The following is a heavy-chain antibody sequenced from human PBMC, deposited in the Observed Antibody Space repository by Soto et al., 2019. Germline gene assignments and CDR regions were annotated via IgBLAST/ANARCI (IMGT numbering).Heavy chain of an antibody. D-gene: IGHD3-22*01. CDR2: ISVSGGTT. CDR1: GFPFRNYA. CDR3: AKGLYYYDSSVDRLFDY. Sequence: PWGSLRLSCVASGFPFRNYAMSLVRQSPGKGLEWVSTISVSGGTTHYADSVKGRITISRDNSKNTVYLQMNSLRAEDTALYYSAKGLYYYDSSVDRLFDYWRQGRLFTVSS. V-gene: IGHV3-23*01. J-gene: IGHJ4*02.